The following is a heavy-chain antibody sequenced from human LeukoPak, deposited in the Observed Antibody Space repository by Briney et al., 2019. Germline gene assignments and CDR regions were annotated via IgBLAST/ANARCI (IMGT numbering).Heavy chain of an antibody. CDR1: GYTFTGYY. Sequence: ASVKVSCKASGYTFTGYYMHWVRQAPGQGLEWMGWINPNTGVTNYAQKFQGRVTLTRDTSIITAYMELTRLRSDDTAVYYCARDRTTVTTGYYGMDVWGQGTRVSVSS. J-gene: IGHJ6*02. CDR3: ARDRTTVTTGYYGMDV. V-gene: IGHV1-2*02. CDR2: INPNTGVT. D-gene: IGHD4-17*01.